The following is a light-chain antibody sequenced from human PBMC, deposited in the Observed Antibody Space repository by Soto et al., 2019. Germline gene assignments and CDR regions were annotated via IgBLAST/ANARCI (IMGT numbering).Light chain of an antibody. V-gene: IGKV3-20*01. CDR2: GAS. J-gene: IGKJ1*01. CDR3: QQYDSYSVT. CDR1: QSVSSSY. Sequence: EIVLTQSPCTLSLSPGERATLSCRASQSVSSSYLAWYQQKPGQAPRLLIYGASSRATGIPDRFSGSGSGTDFTLTISSLQPDDFATYYCQQYDSYSVTFGQGTKVDI.